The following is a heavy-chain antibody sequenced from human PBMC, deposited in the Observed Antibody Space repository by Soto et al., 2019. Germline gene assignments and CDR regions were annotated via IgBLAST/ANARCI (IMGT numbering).Heavy chain of an antibody. Sequence: GESLKISCKGSGYSFTSYWIGWVRQMPGKGLEWMGIIYPGDSDTRYSPSFQGQVTISADKSISTAYLPWSSLKASDTAMYYYAGLTHGRRVVYYSGDYYYRAGLDVWGQGTTDIVS. CDR2: IYPGDSDT. J-gene: IGHJ6*02. CDR3: AGLTHGRRVVYYSGDYYYRAGLDV. D-gene: IGHD3-10*01. CDR1: GYSFTSYW. V-gene: IGHV5-51*01.